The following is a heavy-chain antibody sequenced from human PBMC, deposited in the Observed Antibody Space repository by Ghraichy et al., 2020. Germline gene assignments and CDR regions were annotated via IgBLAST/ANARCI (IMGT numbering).Heavy chain of an antibody. V-gene: IGHV3-7*01. CDR1: GFTFINYW. Sequence: GGSLRLSCTASGFTFINYWMTWVRQPPGKGLEWVANIKPDGSESYYVDSVRGRFTFSRDNAENSLYLQMNALRADDTAVYYCARSGGFGWDFWGQGTLVTVPS. J-gene: IGHJ4*02. CDR3: ARSGGFGWDF. D-gene: IGHD3-10*01. CDR2: IKPDGSES.